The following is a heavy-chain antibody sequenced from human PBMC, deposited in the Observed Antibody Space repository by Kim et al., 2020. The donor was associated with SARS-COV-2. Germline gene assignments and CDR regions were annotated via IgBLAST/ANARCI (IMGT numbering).Heavy chain of an antibody. J-gene: IGHJ4*02. D-gene: IGHD2-15*01. CDR1: GFTFSSYA. Sequence: GGSLRLSCEASGFTFSSYAMSWVRQAAGEGLEWVSIISGSGSTIFSADFVKGRFTISRDNSKNAVYLQMNSLRVEDTAIYYCARAIRDKSDTKTGDYFDYWGQGTLVAVSS. CDR2: ISGSGSTI. V-gene: IGHV3-23*01. CDR3: ARAIRDKSDTKTGDYFDY.